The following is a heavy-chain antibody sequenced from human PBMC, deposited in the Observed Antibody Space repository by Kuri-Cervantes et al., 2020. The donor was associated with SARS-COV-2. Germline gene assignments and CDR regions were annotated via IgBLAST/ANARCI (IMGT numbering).Heavy chain of an antibody. V-gene: IGHV1-69*06. D-gene: IGHD2-21*01. CDR1: GGTFRTYA. J-gene: IGHJ3*01. Sequence: SVKVSCKASGGTFRTYAISWVRQAPGQGLEWMGGILPIFGTASYAQNFQGRVTITADKSTTAAYMELGSLRSEDTAVYFCASLWSETSALKIHDAFDLWGQGTLVTVSS. CDR3: ASLWSETSALKIHDAFDL. CDR2: ILPIFGTA.